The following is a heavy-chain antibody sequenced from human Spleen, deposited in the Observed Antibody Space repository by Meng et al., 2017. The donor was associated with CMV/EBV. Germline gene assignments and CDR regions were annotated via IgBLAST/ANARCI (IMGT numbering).Heavy chain of an antibody. J-gene: IGHJ6*02. CDR1: GGSFSGYY. Sequence: SETLSLTCAVYGGSFSGYYWSWIRQPPGKGLEWIGEINHSGSTNYNPSLKSRVTISVDTSKNQFSLKLSSVTAADTAVYYCARPRTPYTYYYGLDVWGQGTTVTVSS. CDR3: ARPRTPYTYYYGLDV. CDR2: INHSGST. V-gene: IGHV4-34*01. D-gene: IGHD2-2*02.